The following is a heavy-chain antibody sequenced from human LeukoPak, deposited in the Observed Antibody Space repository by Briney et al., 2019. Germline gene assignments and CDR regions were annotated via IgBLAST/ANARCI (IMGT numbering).Heavy chain of an antibody. CDR3: LGEYSSSWGPPSYYFDY. J-gene: IGHJ4*02. CDR1: GFTFSSYA. V-gene: IGHV3-23*01. CDR2: ISGSGGST. Sequence: PGGSLRLSCAASGFTFSSYAMSWVRQAPGKGLEWVSAISGSGGSTYYADSGKGRFTISRDNSKNTLYLQMNSLRAEDTAVYYCLGEYSSSWGPPSYYFDYWGQGTLVTVSS. D-gene: IGHD6-13*01.